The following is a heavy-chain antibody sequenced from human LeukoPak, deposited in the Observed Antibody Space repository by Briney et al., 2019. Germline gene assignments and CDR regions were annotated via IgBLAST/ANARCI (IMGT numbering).Heavy chain of an antibody. CDR1: SGSISSYY. D-gene: IGHD3-22*01. CDR3: ARDPLYYYDSSGYLRYFDY. Sequence: SETLSLTCTVSSGSISSYYWSWIRQPPGKGLEWIGSIYYSGSTYYNPSLKSRVTISVDTSKNQFSLKLSSVTAADTAVYYCARDPLYYYDSSGYLRYFDYWGQGTLVTVSS. V-gene: IGHV4-59*12. J-gene: IGHJ4*02. CDR2: IYYSGST.